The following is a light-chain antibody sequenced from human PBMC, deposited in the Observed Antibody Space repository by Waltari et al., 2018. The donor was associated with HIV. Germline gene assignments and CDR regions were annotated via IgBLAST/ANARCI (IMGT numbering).Light chain of an antibody. J-gene: IGLJ1*01. CDR3: AAWDDSLDGYV. Sequence: QSVLTQPPSPSGTPGQGVTIPCSGSSSNIERNTVNWYQQFPGTTPKVVIYSSNQRPSGVPDRFSGARSGTSASLAISGLQSEDEAHYYCAAWDDSLDGYVFGPGTEVTVL. CDR2: SSN. V-gene: IGLV1-44*01. CDR1: SSNIERNT.